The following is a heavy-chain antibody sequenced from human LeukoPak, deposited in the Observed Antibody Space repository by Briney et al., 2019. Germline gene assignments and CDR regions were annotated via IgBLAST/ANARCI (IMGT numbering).Heavy chain of an antibody. Sequence: APVKVSCKASGYTFTSYGISWVRQAPGQGLEWMGWISAYNGNTNYARKLQGRVTMTTDTSTSAAYMELRSLRSDDTAVYYCARGGSSWSQVAYWGQGTLVTVSS. J-gene: IGHJ4*02. CDR3: ARGGSSWSQVAY. CDR2: ISAYNGNT. CDR1: GYTFTSYG. V-gene: IGHV1-18*01. D-gene: IGHD6-13*01.